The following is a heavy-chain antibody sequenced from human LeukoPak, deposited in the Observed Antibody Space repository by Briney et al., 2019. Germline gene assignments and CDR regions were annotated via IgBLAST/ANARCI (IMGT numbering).Heavy chain of an antibody. CDR3: AKAFSGSWPAYYFDY. J-gene: IGHJ4*02. V-gene: IGHV3-74*01. CDR1: GFTFNNDW. Sequence: PGGSLRLSCAASGFTFNNDWMHWVRQAPGKGLVWVSRVTSDGSGTSYADSVKGRFTISRDNSKNTVSLQMNSLRAEDTAVYYCAKAFSGSWPAYYFDYWGQGILVTVSS. CDR2: VTSDGSGT. D-gene: IGHD6-13*01.